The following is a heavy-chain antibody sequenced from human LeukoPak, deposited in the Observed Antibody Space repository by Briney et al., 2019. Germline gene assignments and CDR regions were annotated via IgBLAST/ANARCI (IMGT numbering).Heavy chain of an antibody. D-gene: IGHD3-9*01. J-gene: IGHJ3*02. CDR3: ARDTYDILTGYYKCVFDI. V-gene: IGHV3-21*06. Sequence: KPGGSLRLSCAASGFTFSSSTMNWVRQAPGEGLEWVLSISSSSSYIYYAASVKGRFTISRDNTKNSLYLQMNRLRAEDTALYYCARDTYDILTGYYKCVFDIWGQG. CDR2: ISSSSSYI. CDR1: GFTFSSST.